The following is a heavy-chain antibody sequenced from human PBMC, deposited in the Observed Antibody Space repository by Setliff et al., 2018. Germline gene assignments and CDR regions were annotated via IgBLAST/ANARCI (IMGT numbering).Heavy chain of an antibody. D-gene: IGHD6-13*01. CDR3: ARGGMTWTAAVALDS. CDR1: GFTFTNYW. V-gene: IGHV3-7*01. Sequence: PGGSLRLSCAASGFTFTNYWINWVRQAPGKGLEWVANIKQDESEKHYVDSVRGRFTISRDNAKNSLFLQMNSLRVEDTAIYYCARGGMTWTAAVALDSWGQGTLVTVSS. J-gene: IGHJ4*02. CDR2: IKQDESEK.